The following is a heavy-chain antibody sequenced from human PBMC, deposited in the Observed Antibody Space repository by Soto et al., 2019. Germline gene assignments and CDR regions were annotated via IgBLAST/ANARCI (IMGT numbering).Heavy chain of an antibody. CDR2: INYSGST. J-gene: IGHJ3*02. V-gene: IGHV4-31*03. CDR3: ARDILLWFGELPPRAHDAFDI. D-gene: IGHD3-10*01. Sequence: QVQLQGSGPGLVKPSQTLSLTCTVSGGSISSGGYFWSWIRQHPGKGLEWIGDINYSGSTYSNPSLKSRVTISVDTSKNQFSLKLSSVTAADTAVYYCARDILLWFGELPPRAHDAFDIWGQGTMVTVSS. CDR1: GGSISSGGYF.